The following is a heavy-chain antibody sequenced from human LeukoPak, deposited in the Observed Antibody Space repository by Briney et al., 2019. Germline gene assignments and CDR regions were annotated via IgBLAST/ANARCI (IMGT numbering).Heavy chain of an antibody. Sequence: SGGSLRLSCAASGFTFSSYSMNWVRQAPGKGLEWVGRIKSKIEGGTTDYAAPVKGRFTISRDDSKNTLYLQMNSLKTEDTAVYYCTTDLPGSGWYFMNWGQGTLVTVSS. D-gene: IGHD6-19*01. V-gene: IGHV3-15*07. J-gene: IGHJ4*02. CDR1: GFTFSSYS. CDR3: TTDLPGSGWYFMN. CDR2: IKSKIEGGTT.